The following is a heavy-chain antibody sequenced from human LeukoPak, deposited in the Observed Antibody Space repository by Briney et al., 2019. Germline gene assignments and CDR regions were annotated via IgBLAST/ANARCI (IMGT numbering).Heavy chain of an antibody. Sequence: SETLSLTCTVSGDSISTSNSYWGWIRQPPGKGLEWIGSIYHSGSTYYNPSLKSRVTISVDTSKNQFSLKLSSVTAADTAVYYCARDRLHYGEYEKTFDYWGQGTLVTVSS. V-gene: IGHV4-39*07. J-gene: IGHJ4*02. D-gene: IGHD4-17*01. CDR1: GDSISTSNSY. CDR3: ARDRLHYGEYEKTFDY. CDR2: IYHSGST.